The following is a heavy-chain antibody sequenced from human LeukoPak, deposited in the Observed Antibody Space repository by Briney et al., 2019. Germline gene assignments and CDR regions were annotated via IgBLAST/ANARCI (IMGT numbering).Heavy chain of an antibody. J-gene: IGHJ6*02. CDR2: INHSGST. CDR1: GFTFSSYA. V-gene: IGHV4-34*01. Sequence: PGGSLRLSCAASGFTFSSYAMSWVRQAPGKGLEWIGEINHSGSTNYNPSLKSRVTISVDTSKNQFSLKLSSVTAADTAVYYCARGWSNVLRYFDWLLAYGMDVWGQGTTVTVSS. CDR3: ARGWSNVLRYFDWLLAYGMDV. D-gene: IGHD3-9*01.